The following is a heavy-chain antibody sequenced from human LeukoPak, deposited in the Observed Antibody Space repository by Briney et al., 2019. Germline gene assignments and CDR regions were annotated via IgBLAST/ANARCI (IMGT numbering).Heavy chain of an antibody. CDR2: MNPNSGNT. CDR3: ARGQRVAQQLVLFGLYYYYYMDV. CDR1: GYTFTSYD. Sequence: ASVKVSCKASGYTFTSYDINWVRQATGQGLEWVGWMNPNSGNTGYAQKFQGRVTMTRNTSISTAYMELSSLRSEDTAVYYCARGQRVAQQLVLFGLYYYYYMDVWGKGTTVTVSS. J-gene: IGHJ6*03. V-gene: IGHV1-8*01. D-gene: IGHD6-13*01.